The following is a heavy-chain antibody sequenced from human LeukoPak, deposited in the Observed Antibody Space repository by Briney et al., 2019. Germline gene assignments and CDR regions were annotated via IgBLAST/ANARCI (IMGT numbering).Heavy chain of an antibody. CDR3: ARDSSTSRRGWFDP. D-gene: IGHD2-2*01. CDR2: IYYSEST. Sequence: PSETLSLTCTVSGDSISSYYWSWIRQPPGKGLEWIGYIYYSESTYYNPPLKSRVTISVDTSKNQFSLKLSSVTAADTAVYYCARDSSTSRRGWFDPWGQGTLLTVSS. J-gene: IGHJ5*02. CDR1: GDSISSYY. V-gene: IGHV4-59*13.